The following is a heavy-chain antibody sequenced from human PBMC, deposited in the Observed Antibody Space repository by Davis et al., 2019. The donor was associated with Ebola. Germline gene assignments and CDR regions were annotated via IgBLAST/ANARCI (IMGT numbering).Heavy chain of an antibody. Sequence: SETLSPTCTLSGGSISNYYWTWIRQPPGKGLEWIGNINYTGGTHSSPSLKSRVTFFIDTSKDEFSLKLTSVTAADTAVYYCARDHGGGRMDVWGQGTTVTVSS. J-gene: IGHJ6*02. CDR1: GGSISNYY. CDR2: INYTGGT. V-gene: IGHV4-59*01. D-gene: IGHD3-16*01. CDR3: ARDHGGGRMDV.